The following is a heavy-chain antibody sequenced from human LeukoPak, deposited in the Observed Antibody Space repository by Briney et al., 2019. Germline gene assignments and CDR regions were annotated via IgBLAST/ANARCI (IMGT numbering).Heavy chain of an antibody. V-gene: IGHV3-23*01. D-gene: IGHD4/OR15-4a*01. Sequence: GGSLRLSCAASGFTFSTFAMIWVRQPPGKGLEWVSSIFPSGGEIHYADSVRGRFTISRDNSKSTLSLQMNSLRAEDTAVYYCARRAGAYSHPYDYWGQGTLVTVSS. CDR3: ARRAGAYSHPYDY. CDR2: IFPSGGEI. CDR1: GFTFSTFA. J-gene: IGHJ4*02.